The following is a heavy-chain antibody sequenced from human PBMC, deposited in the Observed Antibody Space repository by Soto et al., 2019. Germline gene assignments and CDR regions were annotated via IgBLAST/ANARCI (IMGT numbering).Heavy chain of an antibody. CDR2: IYYSGST. J-gene: IGHJ6*02. CDR1: GGSVSSGDYF. V-gene: IGHV4-61*08. Sequence: SETLSLTCTVSGGSVSSGDYFWSWLRQSPGKRLEWIAYIYYSGSTNYNPSLKSRATISVDTSKSQVSLTLTSMTAADAALYYCARSPNYYYYGFDVWGQVPAVTVSS. CDR3: ARSPNYYYYGFDV.